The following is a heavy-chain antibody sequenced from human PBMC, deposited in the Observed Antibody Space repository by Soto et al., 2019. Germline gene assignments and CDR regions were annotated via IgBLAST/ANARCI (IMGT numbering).Heavy chain of an antibody. CDR1: GGTFSSYA. J-gene: IGHJ5*02. CDR3: VYCSSTSCYGGWFDP. Sequence: SVKVSCKASGGTFSSYAISWVRQAPGQGLEWMGGIIPIFGTANYAQKFQGRVTITADESTSTAYMELSSLGSEDTAVYYCVYCSSTSCYGGWFDPWGQGTLVPVSS. V-gene: IGHV1-69*13. CDR2: IIPIFGTA. D-gene: IGHD2-2*01.